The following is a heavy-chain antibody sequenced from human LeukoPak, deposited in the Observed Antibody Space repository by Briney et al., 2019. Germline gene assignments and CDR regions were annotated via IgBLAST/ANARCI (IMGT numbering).Heavy chain of an antibody. V-gene: IGHV1-18*04. CDR2: ISAYNGNT. Sequence: ASVKVSCKASGYTFTSYGISWVRQAPGQGLEWMGWISAYNGNTNYAQKLQGRVTMTTDTSTSTAYTELRSLRSDDTAVYYCARKFYGGYEDYWGQGTLVTVSS. CDR1: GYTFTSYG. J-gene: IGHJ4*02. CDR3: ARKFYGGYEDY. D-gene: IGHD5-12*01.